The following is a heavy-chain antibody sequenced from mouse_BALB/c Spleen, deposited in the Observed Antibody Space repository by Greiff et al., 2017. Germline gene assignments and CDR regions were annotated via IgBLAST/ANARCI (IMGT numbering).Heavy chain of an antibody. CDR1: GDSITSGY. CDR3: ASPSSRYCYFDV. Sequence: EVKLVESGPSLVKPSQTLSLTCSVTGDSITSGYWNWIRKFPGNKLEYMGYISYSGSTYYNPSLKSRISITRNTSKNQYYLQLNSVTTEDTATYYCASPSSRYCYFDVWGAGTTVTVSS. D-gene: IGHD1-1*01. J-gene: IGHJ1*01. V-gene: IGHV3-8*02. CDR2: ISYSGST.